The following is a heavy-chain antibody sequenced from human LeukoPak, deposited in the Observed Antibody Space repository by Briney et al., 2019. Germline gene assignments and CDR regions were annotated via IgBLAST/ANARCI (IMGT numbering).Heavy chain of an antibody. CDR3: ARDQGGGGSCYELGY. D-gene: IGHD2-15*01. J-gene: IGHJ4*02. CDR2: IYTSGSL. Sequence: PAQTLSLTCTVSGVSISSGSYYWPWLRQPAGKVVEWIGRIYTSGSLHDHPSRKSRITISVDTSNNPFSLKLSSVTAADTAVYSCARDQGGGGSCYELGYWGQGTLVTVSS. V-gene: IGHV4-61*02. CDR1: GVSISSGSYY.